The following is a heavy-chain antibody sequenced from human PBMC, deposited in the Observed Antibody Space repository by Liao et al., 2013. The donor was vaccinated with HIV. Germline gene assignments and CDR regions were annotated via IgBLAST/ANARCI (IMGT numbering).Heavy chain of an antibody. V-gene: IGHV4-39*07. Sequence: QLQLQESGPGLVKPSETLSLTCTVSSGSITSGTYYWGWIRQPPGKGLEWIGSIYYSGSTYYNPSLKSRVTISVDTSKNQFSLNLSSVTAADTAVYYCAREPYTPWLEWQFPPYYMDVWGKGTTVTVSS. CDR3: AREPYTPWLEWQFPPYYMDV. J-gene: IGHJ6*03. D-gene: IGHD3-3*01. CDR1: SGSITSGTYY. CDR2: IYYSGST.